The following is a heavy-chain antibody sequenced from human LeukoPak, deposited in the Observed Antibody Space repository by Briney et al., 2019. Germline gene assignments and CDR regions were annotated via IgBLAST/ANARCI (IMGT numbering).Heavy chain of an antibody. CDR2: IYYSGST. V-gene: IGHV4-59*01. CDR1: GGSISSYY. CDR3: ARYGDYHSNPFDY. D-gene: IGHD4-17*01. Sequence: PSETLSLTCTVSGGSISSYYWSWIRQPPGKGLEWIGYIYYSGSTNYNPSLKSRVTISVDTSKNQFSLKLSSVTAADTAVYYCARYGDYHSNPFDYWGQGTTVTVSS. J-gene: IGHJ4*03.